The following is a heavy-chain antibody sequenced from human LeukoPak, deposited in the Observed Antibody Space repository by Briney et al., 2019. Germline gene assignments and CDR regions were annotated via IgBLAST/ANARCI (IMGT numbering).Heavy chain of an antibody. Sequence: ASVKVSCKASGYTLTGYYMHWVRQAPGQGLEWMGWINPNSGGTNYAQKFQGRVTMTRDTSISTAYMELSRLRSDDTAVYYCAKALRYFVWYTNYWRQGTLVTVSS. V-gene: IGHV1-2*02. CDR2: INPNSGGT. CDR1: GYTLTGYY. D-gene: IGHD3-9*01. J-gene: IGHJ4*02. CDR3: AKALRYFVWYTNY.